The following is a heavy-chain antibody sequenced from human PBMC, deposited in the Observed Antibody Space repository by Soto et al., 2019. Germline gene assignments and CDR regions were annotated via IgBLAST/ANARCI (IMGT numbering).Heavy chain of an antibody. J-gene: IGHJ4*02. CDR2: IYYSGST. D-gene: IGHD3-16*01. CDR3: ARHRSAMITFGETDY. CDR1: GGSISSYY. Sequence: SETLSLTCTVSGGSISSYYWSWIRQPPGKGLEWIGYIYYSGSTNYNPSLKSRVTISVDTSKNQFSLKLSSVTAADTAVYYCARHRSAMITFGETDYWGQGTLVTVSS. V-gene: IGHV4-59*08.